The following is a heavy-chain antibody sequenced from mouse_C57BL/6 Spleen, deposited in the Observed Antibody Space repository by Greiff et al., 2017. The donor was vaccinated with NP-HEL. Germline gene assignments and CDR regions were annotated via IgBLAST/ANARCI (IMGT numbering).Heavy chain of an antibody. CDR2: INPNNGGT. D-gene: IGHD2-5*01. CDR3: GRYSNYVYYFDY. J-gene: IGHJ2*01. V-gene: IGHV1-18*01. CDR1: GYTFTDYN. Sequence: VQLQQSGPELVKPGASVKIPCKASGYTFTDYNMDWVKQSHGKSLEWIGDINPNNGGTIYNQKFKGKATLTVDKSSSTAYMQLRSLTSEDAAVYYCGRYSNYVYYFDYWGQGTTLTVSS.